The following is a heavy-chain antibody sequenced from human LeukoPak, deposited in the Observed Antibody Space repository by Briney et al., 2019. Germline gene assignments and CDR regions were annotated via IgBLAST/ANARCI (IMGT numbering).Heavy chain of an antibody. V-gene: IGHV3-30-3*01. CDR2: ISFDGSNK. D-gene: IGHD1-7*01. CDR1: GFTFSTSP. CDR3: SRDSTDWNYVSAY. J-gene: IGHJ4*02. Sequence: PGGSLRLSCAASGFTFSTSPIHWVRQAPGKGLEWVALISFDGSNKYYADSVKGRFTISRDNSKNTLFLEMNSLRAEDAAVYYCSRDSTDWNYVSAYWGQGTLVTVSS.